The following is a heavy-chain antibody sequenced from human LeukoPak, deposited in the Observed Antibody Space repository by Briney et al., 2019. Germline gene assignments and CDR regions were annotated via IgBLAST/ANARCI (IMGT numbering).Heavy chain of an antibody. CDR2: INPSGGST. D-gene: IGHD1-26*01. V-gene: IGHV1-46*01. CDR1: GYTFTSYY. CDR3: ARDGSPDDYGMDV. J-gene: IGHJ6*02. Sequence: ASVKVSCKASGYTFTSYYMHWVRQAPGQGLEWMGIINPSGGSTSYAQTFQGRVTMTRDTSTSTVYMELSSLRSEDTAVYYWARDGSPDDYGMDVWGQGTTVTVSS.